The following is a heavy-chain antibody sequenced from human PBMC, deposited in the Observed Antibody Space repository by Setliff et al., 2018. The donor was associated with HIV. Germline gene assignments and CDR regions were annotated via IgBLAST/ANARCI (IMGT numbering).Heavy chain of an antibody. CDR2: ISGSGGAT. V-gene: IGHV3-23*01. CDR3: AKLLSRGHSSSFGDF. CDR1: GVTFSSFA. J-gene: IGHJ4*02. D-gene: IGHD6-6*01. Sequence: GGSLRLSCAASGVTFSSFAMTWVRQAPGKGLEWVSCISGSGGATYYADSVKGRFTISRDNRNDTLYLQMSGLRVEDTAVYYCAKLLSRGHSSSFGDFWGQGSLVTVSS.